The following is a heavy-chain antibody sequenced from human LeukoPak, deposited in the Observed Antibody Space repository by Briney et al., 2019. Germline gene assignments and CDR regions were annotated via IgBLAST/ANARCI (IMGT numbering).Heavy chain of an antibody. J-gene: IGHJ4*02. V-gene: IGHV3-7*01. CDR2: IKQDGSEK. D-gene: IGHD3-10*01. CDR3: ARAWVLWFGELPYYFDY. Sequence: GGSLRLSCAASGFTFSSYWMSWVRQAPGRGLEWVANIKQDGSEKYYVDSVKGRFTISRDNAKNSLYLQMNSLRAEDTAVYYCARAWVLWFGELPYYFDYWGQGTLVTASS. CDR1: GFTFSSYW.